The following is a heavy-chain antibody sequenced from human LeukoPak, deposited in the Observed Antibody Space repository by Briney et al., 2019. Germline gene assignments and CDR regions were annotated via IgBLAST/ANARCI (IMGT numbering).Heavy chain of an antibody. CDR1: GFTVSSNY. Sequence: PGGSLRLSCAASGFTVSSNYMSWVRQAPGKGLEWVSGISAGGGTTYDTDSVKGRFTFSRDNSKNTLYLQMNSLRAEDTAVYFCARAMMVVTNLWGVYDYWGQGTLVTVSS. CDR2: ISAGGGTT. J-gene: IGHJ4*02. D-gene: IGHD3-22*01. V-gene: IGHV3-23*01. CDR3: ARAMMVVTNLWGVYDY.